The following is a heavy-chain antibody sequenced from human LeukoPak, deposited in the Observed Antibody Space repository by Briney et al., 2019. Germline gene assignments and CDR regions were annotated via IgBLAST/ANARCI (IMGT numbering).Heavy chain of an antibody. Sequence: GGSLRLSCAASGFSFKNCWMHWVRQAPGKGLERVSRIDNDGNTKYADSVKGRFTISRDNAKNTLYLQMNSLRADDTAVYYCLRGDSRDFWGQGTLVTVSS. CDR2: IDNDGNT. CDR3: LRGDSRDF. D-gene: IGHD3-22*01. V-gene: IGHV3-74*03. J-gene: IGHJ4*02. CDR1: GFSFKNCW.